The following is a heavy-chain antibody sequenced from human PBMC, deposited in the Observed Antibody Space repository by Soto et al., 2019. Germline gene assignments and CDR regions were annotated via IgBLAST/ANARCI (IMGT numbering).Heavy chain of an antibody. V-gene: IGHV3-30*18. CDR2: ISYDGGTT. J-gene: IGHJ2*01. Sequence: QVQLVESGGGVVQPGRSLRLSWVASGFTFTTYGMHWVRQAPGKGLEWVAVISYDGGTTYYADSVKGRFTISRDNCKNTLYLQMNSLRAEDTAVYYCAKSSLGSDSSCFTYWFFDRWGRCTLVSVSS. D-gene: IGHD3-22*01. CDR3: AKSSLGSDSSCFTYWFFDR. CDR1: GFTFTTYG.